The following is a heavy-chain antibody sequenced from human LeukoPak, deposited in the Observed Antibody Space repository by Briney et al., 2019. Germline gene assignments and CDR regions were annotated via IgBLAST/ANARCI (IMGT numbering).Heavy chain of an antibody. Sequence: GGSLRLSCAASGFTFSDYYMSWIRQAPGKGLEWVPYISSSRSYTNYADSVKGRFTISRDNAKNSLYLQMNSLRAEDTAVYYCAREGHCSSTRCYADFDYWGQGTLVTVSS. D-gene: IGHD2-2*01. J-gene: IGHJ4*02. V-gene: IGHV3-11*05. CDR2: ISSSRSYT. CDR3: AREGHCSSTRCYADFDY. CDR1: GFTFSDYY.